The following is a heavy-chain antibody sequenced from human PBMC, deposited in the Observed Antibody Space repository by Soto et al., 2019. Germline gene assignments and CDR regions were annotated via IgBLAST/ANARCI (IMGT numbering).Heavy chain of an antibody. J-gene: IGHJ6*02. V-gene: IGHV1-58*01. Sequence: SVKVSCKASGFTFTSSAVQWVRQARGQRLEWIGWIVVGSGNTNYAQKFQERVTITRDMSTSTAYMELSSLRSEDTAVYYCAAMVRGVIINYGMDVWGQGTTVTVSS. D-gene: IGHD3-10*01. CDR2: IVVGSGNT. CDR3: AAMVRGVIINYGMDV. CDR1: GFTFTSSA.